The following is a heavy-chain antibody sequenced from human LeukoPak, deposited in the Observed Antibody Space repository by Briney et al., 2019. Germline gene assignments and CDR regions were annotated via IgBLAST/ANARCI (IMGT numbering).Heavy chain of an antibody. CDR3: AREYGDYLSYFDY. V-gene: IGHV4-39*07. CDR1: GGSISSSSYY. J-gene: IGHJ4*02. Sequence: SETLSLTCTVSGGSISSSSYYWGWIRQPSGKGLEWIGSIYYSGSTYYNPSLKSRVTISVDTSKNQFSLKLSSVTAADTAVYYCAREYGDYLSYFDYWGQGTLVTVSS. D-gene: IGHD4-17*01. CDR2: IYYSGST.